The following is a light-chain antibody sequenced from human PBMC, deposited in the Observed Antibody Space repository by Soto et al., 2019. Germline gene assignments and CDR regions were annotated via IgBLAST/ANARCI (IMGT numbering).Light chain of an antibody. J-gene: IGLJ1*01. CDR1: SSDVGSYNL. Sequence: QSALTQPASVSGSPGQSITISCTGTSSDVGSYNLVSWYQQHPGKAPKLMIYEGSKRPSGVSNRFSGSKSGNTASLTISGLQAEDEADYYCNSYRTVSTYVFGTGTKVTVL. CDR2: EGS. CDR3: NSYRTVSTYV. V-gene: IGLV2-14*02.